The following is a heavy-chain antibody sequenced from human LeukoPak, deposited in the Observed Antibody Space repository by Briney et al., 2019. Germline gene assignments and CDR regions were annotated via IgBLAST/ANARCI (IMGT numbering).Heavy chain of an antibody. D-gene: IGHD3-10*01. CDR3: ARSRITMVRGADTSLFDY. CDR2: IYYSGST. CDR1: GGSISSYY. V-gene: IGHV4-59*01. J-gene: IGHJ4*02. Sequence: SETLSLTCTVSGGSISSYYWSWIRQPPGKGLEWIGYIYYSGSTNYNPSLKSRVTISVDTSKNQFSLKLSSVTAADTAVYYCARSRITMVRGADTSLFDYCGQGTLVTVSS.